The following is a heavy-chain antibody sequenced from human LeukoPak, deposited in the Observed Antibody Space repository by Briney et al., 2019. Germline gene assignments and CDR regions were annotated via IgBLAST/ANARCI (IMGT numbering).Heavy chain of an antibody. CDR3: AREEYSSGWSANYYYYCGMDV. D-gene: IGHD6-19*01. CDR1: GGSISSYY. J-gene: IGHJ6*02. Sequence: SETLSLTCTVSGGSISSYYWSWIRQPAGKGLEWIGRIYTSGSTNYNPSLKSRVTMSVDTSKNQFSLKLSSVTAADTAVYYCAREEYSSGWSANYYYYCGMDVWGQGTTVTVSS. CDR2: IYTSGST. V-gene: IGHV4-4*07.